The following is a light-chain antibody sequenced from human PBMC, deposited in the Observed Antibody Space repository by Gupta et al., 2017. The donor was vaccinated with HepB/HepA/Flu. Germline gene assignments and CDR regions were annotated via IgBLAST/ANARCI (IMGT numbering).Light chain of an antibody. V-gene: IGKV1-39*01. CDR1: QSISSY. J-gene: IGKJ4*02. CDR2: AAS. CDR3: QQNDSTPRT. Sequence: DIQTTKSSSSLSASVGDRVTITCRASQSISSYLNWYQQKPGKAPKLLIYAASSLQSGVPSRFSGSGSGTDFTLTISSLQPEDFATYYCQQNDSTPRTFGEGTKVEIK.